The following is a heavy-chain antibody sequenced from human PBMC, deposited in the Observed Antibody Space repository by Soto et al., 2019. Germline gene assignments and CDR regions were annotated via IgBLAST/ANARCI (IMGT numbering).Heavy chain of an antibody. Sequence: QVRLVESGGGVVQPGRSLRLSCTASGFSFSSYAMYWFRQPPGKGLEWVAVISKDGMNKNYADSVKGRVTVSRDNANYSLDLQLNSLRGEDTAMYYCAREMYSSDYFVKWFEPWGQGTLVTVSS. CDR2: ISKDGMNK. V-gene: IGHV3-30*04. CDR3: AREMYSSDYFVKWFEP. D-gene: IGHD6-19*01. J-gene: IGHJ5*02. CDR1: GFSFSSYA.